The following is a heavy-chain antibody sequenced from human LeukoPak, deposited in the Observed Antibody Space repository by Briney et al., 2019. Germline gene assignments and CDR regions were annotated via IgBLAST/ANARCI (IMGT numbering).Heavy chain of an antibody. CDR3: ARGAYFQGVEENYFDY. V-gene: IGHV1-18*01. D-gene: IGHD3-10*01. CDR2: ISAYNGNT. Sequence: ASVKVSCKASGYTFTSYGISWVRQAPGQGLEWMGWISAYNGNTNYAQKLQGRVTMTTDTSTSTAYMELRSLRSDDTAVYYCARGAYFQGVEENYFDYWGQGTLVTVSS. J-gene: IGHJ4*02. CDR1: GYTFTSYG.